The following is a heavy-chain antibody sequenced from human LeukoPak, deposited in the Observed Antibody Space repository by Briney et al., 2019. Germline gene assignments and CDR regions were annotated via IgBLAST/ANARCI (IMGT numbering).Heavy chain of an antibody. V-gene: IGHV1-69*01. D-gene: IGHD4-17*01. J-gene: IGHJ4*02. CDR2: IIPMINTP. CDR1: GGTFRSYA. CDR3: AIFQGTYGDNENDY. Sequence: SVKVSCKASGGTFRSYAITWVRQAPGKGLEWMGGIIPMINTPKYAQKFQGRVSITADESTSTGYMEVSSLRSEDTAVYYCAIFQGTYGDNENDYWGQGTLVTVSS.